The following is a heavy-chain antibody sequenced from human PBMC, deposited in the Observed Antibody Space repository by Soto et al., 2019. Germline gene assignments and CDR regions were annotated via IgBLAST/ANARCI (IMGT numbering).Heavy chain of an antibody. J-gene: IGHJ6*02. CDR3: ARHRPYSYGLTGDYYYYYGMDV. D-gene: IGHD5-18*01. V-gene: IGHV1-69*13. CDR2: IIPIFGTA. Sequence: GASVKVSCKASGGTFSSYAISWVRQAPGQGLEWMGGIIPIFGTANYAQKFQGRVTITADESTSTAYMELSSLRSEDTAVYYCARHRPYSYGLTGDYYYYYGMDVWGQGTTVTVSS. CDR1: GGTFSSYA.